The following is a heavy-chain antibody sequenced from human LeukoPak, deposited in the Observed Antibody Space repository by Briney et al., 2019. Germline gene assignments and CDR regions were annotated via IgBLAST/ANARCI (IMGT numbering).Heavy chain of an antibody. CDR1: GDSVSSDSSA. J-gene: IGHJ3*02. CDR2: TYHRSKWYN. V-gene: IGHV6-1*01. CDR3: AREGPAFDI. Sequence: SQTLSLTCAISGDSVSSDSSAWNWIRQSPSRGLEWLGGTYHRSKWYNEYAVSVKSRITINPDTSKNQFSLQLDSVTPEDTAVYFCAREGPAFDIWGQGTMVAVSS.